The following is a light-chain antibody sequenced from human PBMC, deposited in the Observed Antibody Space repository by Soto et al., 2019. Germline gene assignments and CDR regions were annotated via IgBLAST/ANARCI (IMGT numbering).Light chain of an antibody. Sequence: DIQMTQSPSSLSASVGDRVTITCRASQGISTYLNWYQQKPGKAPELLIYAASSLQSGVPSRFSGSGSETDFTLTISSLQPEDFATYSCQQSYSTTWTFGQRTKVDIK. CDR3: QQSYSTTWT. V-gene: IGKV1-39*01. CDR1: QGISTY. CDR2: AAS. J-gene: IGKJ1*01.